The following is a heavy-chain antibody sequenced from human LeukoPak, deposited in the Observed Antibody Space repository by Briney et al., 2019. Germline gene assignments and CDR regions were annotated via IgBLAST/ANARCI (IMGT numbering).Heavy chain of an antibody. Sequence: SETLSLTCTVSGGSISSYYWSWIRQPAGKGLEWVGRIYTSGSTNYNPSLKSRVTMSVDTSKNQFSLKLSSVTAADTAVYYCARVDTAMAAYYYYYMDVWGKGTTVTVSS. D-gene: IGHD5-18*01. V-gene: IGHV4-4*07. CDR2: IYTSGST. J-gene: IGHJ6*03. CDR3: ARVDTAMAAYYYYYMDV. CDR1: GGSISSYY.